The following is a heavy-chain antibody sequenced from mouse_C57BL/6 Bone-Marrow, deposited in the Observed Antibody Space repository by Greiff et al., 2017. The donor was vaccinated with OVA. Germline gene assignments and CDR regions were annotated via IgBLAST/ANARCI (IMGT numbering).Heavy chain of an antibody. CDR1: GYTFTSYW. CDR3: TRGGNYEPAWFAY. CDR2: IYPGNSDT. Sequence: EVQLQQSGTVLARPGASVKMSCKTSGYTFTSYWMHWVKQRPGQGLEWIGAIYPGNSDTSYNQKVKGKAKLTAVTSASTAYMELSSLTNEDSAVYYCTRGGNYEPAWFAYWGQGTLVTVSA. V-gene: IGHV1-5*01. D-gene: IGHD2-1*01. J-gene: IGHJ3*01.